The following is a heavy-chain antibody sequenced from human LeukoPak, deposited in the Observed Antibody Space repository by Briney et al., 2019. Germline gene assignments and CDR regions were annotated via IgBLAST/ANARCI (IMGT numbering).Heavy chain of an antibody. CDR1: GFTLGSYW. CDR2: INTDGSST. Sequence: PGGSLRLSCAASGFTLGSYWMHWVRQAPGKGLVWVSRINTDGSSTSYADSVKGRFTISRDNAKNTLYLQMNSLRAEDTAVYYCARDRSSGYSADAFDKWGQGTTVTVSS. D-gene: IGHD3-22*01. J-gene: IGHJ3*02. V-gene: IGHV3-74*01. CDR3: ARDRSSGYSADAFDK.